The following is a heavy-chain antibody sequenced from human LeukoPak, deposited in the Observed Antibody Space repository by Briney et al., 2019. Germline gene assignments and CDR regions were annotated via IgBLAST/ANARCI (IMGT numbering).Heavy chain of an antibody. Sequence: ASVKVSCKASGGTFSSYAISWVRQAPGQGLEWMGGIIPIFGTANYAQKFQGRVTITTDESTSTAYMELSSLRSEDTAVYYCASGGRSSWYQPTSNYYYMDVWGKGTTVTVSS. D-gene: IGHD6-13*01. CDR1: GGTFSSYA. V-gene: IGHV1-69*05. J-gene: IGHJ6*03. CDR3: ASGGRSSWYQPTSNYYYMDV. CDR2: IIPIFGTA.